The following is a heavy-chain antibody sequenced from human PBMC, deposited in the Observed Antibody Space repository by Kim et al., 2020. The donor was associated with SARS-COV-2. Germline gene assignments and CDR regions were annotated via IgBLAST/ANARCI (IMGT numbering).Heavy chain of an antibody. D-gene: IGHD3-10*01. CDR1: GYIFTNYY. CDR3: ARDGPDYYGIDV. CDR2: INPSGGGT. Sequence: ASVKVSCRASGYIFTNYYVHWVRQAPGQGLEWMGVINPSGGGTSYAQKLQGRVSMTRDTSTSTAYMDLSSLRFEDTAVYYCARDGPDYYGIDVWGQGT. J-gene: IGHJ6*02. V-gene: IGHV1-46*04.